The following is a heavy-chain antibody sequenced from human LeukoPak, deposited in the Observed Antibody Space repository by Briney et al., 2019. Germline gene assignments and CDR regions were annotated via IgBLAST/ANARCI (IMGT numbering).Heavy chain of an antibody. Sequence: PPETLSLTCTVSGGSISSYYWSWIRQPPGKGLEWIGYIYYSGSTNYNPSLKSRVTISVDTSKNQFSLRLSSVTAADTAVYYCAFWSGYPRGAFDIWGQGTMVTVSS. D-gene: IGHD3-3*01. CDR3: AFWSGYPRGAFDI. CDR1: GGSISSYY. CDR2: IYYSGST. V-gene: IGHV4-59*01. J-gene: IGHJ3*02.